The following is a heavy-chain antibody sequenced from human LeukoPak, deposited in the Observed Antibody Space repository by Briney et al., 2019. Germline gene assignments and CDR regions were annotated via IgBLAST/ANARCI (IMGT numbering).Heavy chain of an antibody. CDR2: ISGSGGST. J-gene: IGHJ1*01. V-gene: IGHV3-23*01. D-gene: IGHD4-17*01. CDR3: AKGTVPSAY. Sequence: HSGGSLRLSCAASGFTFSSYSMNWVRQAPGKGLEWVSAISGSGGSTYYADSVKGRFTISRDNAKNTLYLQMNSLRAEDTAVYYCAKGTVPSAYWGQGTLVTVSS. CDR1: GFTFSSYS.